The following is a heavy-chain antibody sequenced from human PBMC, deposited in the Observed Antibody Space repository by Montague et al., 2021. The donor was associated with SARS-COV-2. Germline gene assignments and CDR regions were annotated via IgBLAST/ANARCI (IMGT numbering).Heavy chain of an antibody. D-gene: IGHD4/OR15-4a*01. Sequence: SETLSLTCTVSSDSINSYYWGWIRQPQGKRLEWLGYVYSSGTTNYNPSINSRIAISVDTSKNQFSLRLDSVTAADTAIYYCATLTQSNGDFWGQGALVTVS. CDR3: ATLTQSNGDF. CDR2: VYSSGTT. V-gene: IGHV4-4*08. J-gene: IGHJ4*02. CDR1: SDSINSYY.